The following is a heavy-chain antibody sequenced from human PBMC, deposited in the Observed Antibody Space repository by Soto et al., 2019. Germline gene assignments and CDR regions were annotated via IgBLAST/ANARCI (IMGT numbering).Heavy chain of an antibody. CDR3: AGERLTGSGYFDY. CDR1: NGFITGYY. J-gene: IGHJ4*02. Sequence: QVQLQESGPGLVKPSETLSLTCTVSNGFITGYYWSWVRQPPGKGLEWIGSVYNTGTPNYNPSLRSRVTMPADPSKSQFSLELSSVTAADTAIYFCAGERLTGSGYFDYWGQGTLVTVSS. CDR2: VYNTGTP. V-gene: IGHV4-59*01. D-gene: IGHD3-9*01.